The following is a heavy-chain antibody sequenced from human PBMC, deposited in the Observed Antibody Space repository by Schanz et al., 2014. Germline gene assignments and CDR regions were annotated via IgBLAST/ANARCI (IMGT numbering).Heavy chain of an antibody. CDR1: GFTFRTYL. D-gene: IGHD3-10*01. V-gene: IGHV3-48*02. Sequence: VQLVESGGGLVKPGGSLRLSCAASGFTFRTYLMNWVRQAPGKGLEWVSFISSSSSTIYYADSVKGRFTISRDNAKNSLYLQMNSLRDEDTAVYYCAREGERKGMLPYYFDYWGQGALVTVSS. CDR3: AREGERKGMLPYYFDY. J-gene: IGHJ4*02. CDR2: ISSSSSTI.